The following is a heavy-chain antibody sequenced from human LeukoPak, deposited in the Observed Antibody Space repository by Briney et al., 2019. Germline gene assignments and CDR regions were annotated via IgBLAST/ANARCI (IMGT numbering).Heavy chain of an antibody. CDR2: INHSGST. CDR1: GGSFSGYY. D-gene: IGHD4-11*01. Sequence: SSETLSLTCAVYGGSFSGYYWSWIRQPPGKGLEWIGEINHSGSTNYNPSLKSRVTISVDTSKNQFSLKLSSVTAADTAVYYCARGIDYSNRGGHIDYWGQGTLVTVSS. CDR3: ARGIDYSNRGGHIDY. V-gene: IGHV4-34*01. J-gene: IGHJ4*02.